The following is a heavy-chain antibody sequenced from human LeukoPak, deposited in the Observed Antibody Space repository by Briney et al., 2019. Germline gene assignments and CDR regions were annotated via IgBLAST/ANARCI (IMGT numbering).Heavy chain of an antibody. CDR3: ARYYDSSGYTFDY. CDR1: GGTFSSYA. CDR2: IIPILGIA. Sequence: SVKVSCKASGGTFSSYAISWVRQAPGQGLEWMGRIIPILGIANYAQKLQGRVTITADKSTSTAYMELSSLRSEDTAVYYCARYYDSSGYTFDYWGQGTLVTVSS. J-gene: IGHJ4*02. V-gene: IGHV1-69*04. D-gene: IGHD3-22*01.